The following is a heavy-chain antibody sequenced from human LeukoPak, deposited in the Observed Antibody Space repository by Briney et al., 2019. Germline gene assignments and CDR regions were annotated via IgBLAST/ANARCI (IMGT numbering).Heavy chain of an antibody. V-gene: IGHV3-23*01. D-gene: IGHD3-10*01. J-gene: IGHJ4*02. Sequence: PGGSLRLSCAASGFSFSSYWMHWVRQAPGKGLVWVSAVRGSGADTFYADSVKGRFTISRDNSKNTVYLQMNSLRVEDTAVYYCANSYGSGPYYFDFWGQGTLVTVSS. CDR2: VRGSGADT. CDR1: GFSFSSYW. CDR3: ANSYGSGPYYFDF.